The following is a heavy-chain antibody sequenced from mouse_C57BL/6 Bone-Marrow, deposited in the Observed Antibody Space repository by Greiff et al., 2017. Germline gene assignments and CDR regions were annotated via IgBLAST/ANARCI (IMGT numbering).Heavy chain of an antibody. Sequence: QVQLQQPGAELVRPGSSVKLSCKASGYTFTSYWMDWVKQRPGQGLEWIGNIYPSDSETHYNQKFKDKATLTVDKSSSTAYMQLSSLTSEDSAVCYCARGGRRYFDVWGTGTTVTVSS. CDR2: IYPSDSET. J-gene: IGHJ1*03. D-gene: IGHD1-1*01. CDR1: GYTFTSYW. CDR3: ARGGRRYFDV. V-gene: IGHV1-61*01.